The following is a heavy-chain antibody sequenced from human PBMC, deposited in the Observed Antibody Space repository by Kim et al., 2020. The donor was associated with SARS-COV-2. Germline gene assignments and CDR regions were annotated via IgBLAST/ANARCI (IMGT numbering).Heavy chain of an antibody. CDR2: INHSGST. J-gene: IGHJ4*02. Sequence: SETLSLTCAVYGGSFSGYYWSWIRQPPGKGLEWIGEINHSGSTNYNPSLKSRVTISVDTSKNQFSLKLSSVTAADTAVYYCARGRPVLRYFDWLFSLDHVDYWGQGTLVTVSS. CDR1: GGSFSGYY. V-gene: IGHV4-34*01. CDR3: ARGRPVLRYFDWLFSLDHVDY. D-gene: IGHD3-9*01.